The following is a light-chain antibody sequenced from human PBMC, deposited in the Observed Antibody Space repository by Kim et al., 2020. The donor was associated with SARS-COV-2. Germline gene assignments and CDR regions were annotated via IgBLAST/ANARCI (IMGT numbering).Light chain of an antibody. CDR2: GKN. J-gene: IGLJ2*01. Sequence: SSALTQDPAVSVALGQTVRITCQGDSLRSYYASWYQQKPGQAPVLVMYGKNNRPSGIPDRFSGSSSGNTASLTITGAQAEDEADYYCNSRDSSGNMVFGGGTQLTVL. CDR1: SLRSYY. CDR3: NSRDSSGNMV. V-gene: IGLV3-19*01.